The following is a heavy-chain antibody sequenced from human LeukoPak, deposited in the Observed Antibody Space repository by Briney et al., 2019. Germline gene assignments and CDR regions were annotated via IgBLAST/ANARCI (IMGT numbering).Heavy chain of an antibody. CDR3: ARDGYCSSTSCYTFDP. CDR1: GYTFTGYY. CDR2: INPNSGGT. D-gene: IGHD2-2*03. V-gene: IGHV1-2*02. Sequence: GASVKVSCKASGYTFTGYYMHWVRQAPGQGLEWMGLINPNSGGTNYAQKFQGRVTMTRDTSISTAYMELSRLRSDDTAVYYCARDGYCSSTSCYTFDPWGQGTLVTVSS. J-gene: IGHJ5*02.